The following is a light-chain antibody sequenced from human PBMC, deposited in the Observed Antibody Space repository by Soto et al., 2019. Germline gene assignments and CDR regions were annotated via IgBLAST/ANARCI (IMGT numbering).Light chain of an antibody. J-gene: IGLJ3*02. CDR1: SSDVGGYNS. CDR3: SSYAGSDRRV. CDR2: EVS. V-gene: IGLV2-8*01. Sequence: QSALTQPPSASGSPGQSVTISCTGTSSDVGGYNSVSWYQQHPGKAPKLLIYEVSRRPSGVPDRFSGSKSGNTASLIVSGLQAEDEADYYCSSYAGSDRRVFGGGTKVTVL.